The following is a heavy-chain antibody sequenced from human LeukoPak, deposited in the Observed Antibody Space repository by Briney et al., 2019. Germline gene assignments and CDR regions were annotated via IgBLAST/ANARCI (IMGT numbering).Heavy chain of an antibody. Sequence: PGGSLRLSCTTSGFTFGEPVMSWFRQAPGKGLEWVGLIRSKRYGGTTQYAASVKGRFTISRDDSKSIAYLQMNSLKTEETAVYFCARSYDVLAAYFPPDYWGQGTLVTVSS. CDR2: IRSKRYGGTT. V-gene: IGHV3-49*03. J-gene: IGHJ4*02. D-gene: IGHD3-9*01. CDR3: ARSYDVLAAYFPPDY. CDR1: GFTFGEPV.